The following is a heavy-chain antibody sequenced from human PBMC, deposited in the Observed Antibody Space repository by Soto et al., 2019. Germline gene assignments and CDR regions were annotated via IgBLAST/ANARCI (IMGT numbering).Heavy chain of an antibody. D-gene: IGHD3-9*01. J-gene: IGHJ4*02. Sequence: SETLSLTCTVSGGSISSGGYYWSWIRQHPGKGLEWIGYIYYSGSTYYNPSLKSRVTISVDTSKNQFSLKLSSVTAADTAVYYCAREDYDILTGYFDYWGQGTLVTVSS. CDR3: AREDYDILTGYFDY. CDR1: GGSISSGGYY. CDR2: IYYSGST. V-gene: IGHV4-31*03.